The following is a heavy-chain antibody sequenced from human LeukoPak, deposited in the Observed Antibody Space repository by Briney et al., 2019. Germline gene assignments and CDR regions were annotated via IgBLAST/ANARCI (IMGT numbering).Heavy chain of an antibody. J-gene: IGHJ4*02. CDR1: GGSISSYY. Sequence: SETLSLTCTVSGGSISSYYWSWIRQPPGKGLEWIGYIYYSGSTNYNPSLKSRVTISVDTSKNQFSLKLRSVTAADTAVYYCARRYGSGTKYFDYWGQGTLVTVSS. V-gene: IGHV4-59*01. D-gene: IGHD3-10*01. CDR2: IYYSGST. CDR3: ARRYGSGTKYFDY.